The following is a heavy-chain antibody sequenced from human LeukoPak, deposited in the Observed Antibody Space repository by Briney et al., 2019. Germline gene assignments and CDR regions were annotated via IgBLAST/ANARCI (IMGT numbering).Heavy chain of an antibody. CDR1: GYTFTSYY. J-gene: IGHJ3*02. Sequence: ASVKVSCKASGYTFTSYYMHWVRQAPGQGLEWMGIINPSGGSTSYAQKFQGRVTMTRDTSTSTVYMELSSLRSEDTAVYCCARAYYYENRRFDAFDIWGQGTMVTVSS. D-gene: IGHD3-22*01. V-gene: IGHV1-46*01. CDR3: ARAYYYENRRFDAFDI. CDR2: INPSGGST.